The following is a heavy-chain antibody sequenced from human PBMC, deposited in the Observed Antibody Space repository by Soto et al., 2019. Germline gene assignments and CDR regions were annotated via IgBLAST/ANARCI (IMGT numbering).Heavy chain of an antibody. V-gene: IGHV4-59*01. CDR1: GGSISSYY. CDR2: IYYSGST. D-gene: IGHD3-9*01. J-gene: IGHJ4*02. CDR3: ASVYYDILTGYFQLDY. Sequence: SETLSLTCTVSGGSISSYYWSWIRQPPGKGLEWIGYIYYSGSTNYNPSLKSRVTISVDTSKNQFSLKLSSVTAADTAVYYCASVYYDILTGYFQLDYWGQGTLVTVSS.